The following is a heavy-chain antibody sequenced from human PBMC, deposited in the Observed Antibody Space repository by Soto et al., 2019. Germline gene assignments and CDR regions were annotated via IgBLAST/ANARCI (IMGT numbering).Heavy chain of an antibody. D-gene: IGHD6-19*01. J-gene: IGHJ6*02. CDR2: IWADGTKK. V-gene: IGHV3-33*01. Sequence: GGSLRLSCAASGFIFRNHAMHWIRQAPGKGLEWVTQIWADGTKKYYADSVKGRFAVSRDNSKNTLSLQMNSLRAEDTAVYYCGRDAQQWAPSSMDVWGLGTAVTVSS. CDR1: GFIFRNHA. CDR3: GRDAQQWAPSSMDV.